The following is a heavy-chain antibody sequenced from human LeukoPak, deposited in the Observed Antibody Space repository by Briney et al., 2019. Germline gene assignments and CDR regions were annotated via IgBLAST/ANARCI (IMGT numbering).Heavy chain of an antibody. J-gene: IGHJ6*03. V-gene: IGHV4-59*01. CDR1: GGSISSYY. CDR2: IYYSGST. Sequence: PSETLSLTCTVSGGSISSYYWSWIRQPPGKGLEWIGYIYYSGSTNYNPSLKSRVTISVDTSKNQFSLKLSSMTAADTAVYYCARETNYYYYYYMDVWGKGTTVTVSS. CDR3: ARETNYYYYYYMDV.